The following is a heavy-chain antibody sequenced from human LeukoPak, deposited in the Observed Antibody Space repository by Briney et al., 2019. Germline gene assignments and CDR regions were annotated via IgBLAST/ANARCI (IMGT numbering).Heavy chain of an antibody. CDR1: GFTFSDFG. Sequence: GGSLRLSCAASGFTFSDFGMHWVRQAPGKGLEWVAVIWYDGTKKYYADSVKGRFTISRGDSKNTLYLQMNSLRPEDTAVYYCARDLCSTTSCLDYWGQGTLVTVSS. D-gene: IGHD2-2*01. CDR2: IWYDGTKK. CDR3: ARDLCSTTSCLDY. V-gene: IGHV3-33*01. J-gene: IGHJ4*02.